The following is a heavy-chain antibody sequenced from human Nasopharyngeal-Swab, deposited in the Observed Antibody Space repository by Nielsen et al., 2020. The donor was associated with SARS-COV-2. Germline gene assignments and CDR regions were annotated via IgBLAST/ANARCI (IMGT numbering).Heavy chain of an antibody. CDR1: GLTVSSTY. Sequence: GGSLRLSCAVSGLTVSSTYMSWVRQAPGKGLEWVSVTEIGGTTHYADSVKGRFSISRDSSTNTLYLQMNNVRAEDTAVYYCARDLGGGYGTTTNCPGSWGQGTLVTSPQ. CDR3: ARDLGGGYGTTTNCPGS. J-gene: IGHJ1*01. V-gene: IGHV3-53*01. CDR2: TEIGGTT. D-gene: IGHD2-2*01.